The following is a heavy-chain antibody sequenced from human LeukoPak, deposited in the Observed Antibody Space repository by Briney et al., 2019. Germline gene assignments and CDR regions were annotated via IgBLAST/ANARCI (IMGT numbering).Heavy chain of an antibody. J-gene: IGHJ6*03. CDR2: IYHSGST. D-gene: IGHD4-11*01. Sequence: SQTLSLTCTVSGGSISSGGYYWSWIRQPPGKGLEWIGYIYHSGSTYYNPSLKSRVTISVDRSKNQFSLKLSSVTAADTAVYYCARGSVTTHYYYYMDVWGKGTTVTVSS. V-gene: IGHV4-30-2*01. CDR3: ARGSVTTHYYYYMDV. CDR1: GGSISSGGYY.